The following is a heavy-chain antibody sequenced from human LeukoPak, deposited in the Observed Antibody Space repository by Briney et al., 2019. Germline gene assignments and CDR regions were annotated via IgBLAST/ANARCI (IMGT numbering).Heavy chain of an antibody. CDR2: IVVGSGNT. Sequence: SVKVSYKASGFTFTSSAMQWVRQARGQRLEWIGWIVVGSGNTNYAQKFQERVTITRDMSTSTAYMELSSLRSEDTAVYYCAAIDYYDSSEDAFDIWGQGTMVTVSS. V-gene: IGHV1-58*02. CDR1: GFTFTSSA. CDR3: AAIDYYDSSEDAFDI. D-gene: IGHD3-22*01. J-gene: IGHJ3*02.